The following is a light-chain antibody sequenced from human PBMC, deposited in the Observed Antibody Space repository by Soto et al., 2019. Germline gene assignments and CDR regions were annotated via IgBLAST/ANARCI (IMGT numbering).Light chain of an antibody. CDR2: SNN. CDR3: AARDDSLNGRDVV. CDR1: SSNIGSNT. V-gene: IGLV1-44*01. Sequence: QSVLTQPPSASGTPGQRVTISCSGSSSNIGSNTVNWYQQLPGTAPKLLIYSNNQRPSGVPDRFSGSKSGTSASLAISGLQSEDEADYYCAARDDSLNGRDVVFGGGTKLTVL. J-gene: IGLJ2*01.